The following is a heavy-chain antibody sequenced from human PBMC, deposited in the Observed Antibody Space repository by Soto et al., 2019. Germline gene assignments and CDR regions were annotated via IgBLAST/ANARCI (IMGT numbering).Heavy chain of an antibody. CDR1: GFTVRTNY. CDR2: IHSDGTA. CDR3: ASDPFGTDPGGSADFVH. J-gene: IGHJ4*02. V-gene: IGHV3-53*01. D-gene: IGHD2-15*01. Sequence: EVHLVESGGDLVQPGGSLRLSCAASGFTVRTNYMNWVRQAPGKGLQWVSVIHSDGTAYYADSVKGRFTISRDVSKNRLDLQMHALRAADPAIYHCASDPFGTDPGGSADFVHWGPRTLVSVSS.